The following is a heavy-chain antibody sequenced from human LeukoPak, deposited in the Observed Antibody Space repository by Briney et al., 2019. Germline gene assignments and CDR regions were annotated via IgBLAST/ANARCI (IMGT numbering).Heavy chain of an antibody. CDR2: ISAYNGNT. CDR3: ARDREDYYDSSGYCYY. Sequence: ASVKVSCKASGYTFTSYGISWVRQAPGQGLEWMGWISAYNGNTNYAEKLQGRVTMTTDTSTSTAYMELRSLRSDDTAVYYCARDREDYYDSSGYCYYWGQGTLVTVSS. CDR1: GYTFTSYG. V-gene: IGHV1-18*01. J-gene: IGHJ4*02. D-gene: IGHD3-22*01.